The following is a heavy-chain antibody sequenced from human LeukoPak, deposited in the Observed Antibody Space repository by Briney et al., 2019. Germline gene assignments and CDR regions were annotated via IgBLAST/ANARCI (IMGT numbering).Heavy chain of an antibody. CDR1: GFTFSSSW. CDR3: ARDPGYESWSPFWGGMDV. V-gene: IGHV3-74*01. CDR2: ITRDGSST. D-gene: IGHD3-16*01. Sequence: GGSLRLSCAASGFTFSSSWMRWVRQAPGKGLVWVSRITRDGSSTTYADSVKGRFTTSRDNAKNTLYLQMDSLRDDDTAVYYCARDPGYESWSPFWGGMDVWGNGTTVIVSS. J-gene: IGHJ6*04.